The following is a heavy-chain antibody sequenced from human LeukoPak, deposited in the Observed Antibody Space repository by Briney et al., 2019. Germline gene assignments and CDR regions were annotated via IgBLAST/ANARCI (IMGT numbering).Heavy chain of an antibody. V-gene: IGHV4-31*03. CDR2: IYYSGST. CDR3: ARGPAGSYFHVPDY. Sequence: TLSLTRTVSVGFLSSGGYYWTSIRQPSGKGLECIGYIYYSGSTYYNPSLKSRVSMSLDTSKNQFSLKLRSVTAADTAVYYCARGPAGSYFHVPDYWGQGTLVTVSS. CDR1: VGFLSSGGYY. J-gene: IGHJ4*02. D-gene: IGHD3-10*01.